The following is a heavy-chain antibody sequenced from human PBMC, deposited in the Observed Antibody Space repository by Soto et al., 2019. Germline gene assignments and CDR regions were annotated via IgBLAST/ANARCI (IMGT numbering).Heavy chain of an antibody. CDR3: VKGGYFYGYSAFDI. J-gene: IGHJ3*02. D-gene: IGHD3-16*01. CDR1: GVIFGSYT. CDR2: ISANGGTT. Sequence: PXGSLGLSSSASGVIFGSYTIYWMRKAQEKGLEYISAISANGGTTYYADSVKGRFTVSRDNSKNTLYLHMSSLRAEDTANYCCVKGGYFYGYSAFDIWGQGTMVTVSS. V-gene: IGHV3-64D*06.